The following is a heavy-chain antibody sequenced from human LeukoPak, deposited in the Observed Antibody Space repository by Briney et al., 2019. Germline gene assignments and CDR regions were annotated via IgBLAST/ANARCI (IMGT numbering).Heavy chain of an antibody. CDR2: IGGDSAST. Sequence: PGGSLRLSCAASGFGFEDYVMHWVRQVPGKGLEWVALIGGDSASTYYADSLKGRFTISRDNSYNSLYLQMDRLRIEDTALYYCVKDLIVGDYYRSDDYYLPDAFDIWGQGTMVTVSS. CDR1: GFGFEDYV. V-gene: IGHV3-43*02. J-gene: IGHJ3*02. CDR3: VKDLIVGDYYRSDDYYLPDAFDI. D-gene: IGHD3-10*01.